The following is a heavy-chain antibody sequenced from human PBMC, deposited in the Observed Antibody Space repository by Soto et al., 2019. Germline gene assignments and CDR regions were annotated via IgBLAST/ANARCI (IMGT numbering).Heavy chain of an antibody. CDR2: IKQDGSEK. D-gene: IGHD6-19*01. J-gene: IGHJ4*02. Sequence: GGSLSLSCAASGFTFSSYWMSWVRQAPGKGLEWVANIKQDGSEKYYVDSVKGRFTISRDNAKNSLYLQMNSLRAEDTAVYYCASGDGSIAVAGFDYWGQGTLVTVSS. V-gene: IGHV3-7*01. CDR3: ASGDGSIAVAGFDY. CDR1: GFTFSSYW.